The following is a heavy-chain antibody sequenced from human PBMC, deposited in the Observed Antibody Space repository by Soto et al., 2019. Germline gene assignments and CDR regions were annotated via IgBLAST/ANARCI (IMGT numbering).Heavy chain of an antibody. Sequence: SETLSLTCGVSGGSFSGYYWTWIRQSPGKGLEWIGEINHSGSTKYNPSLKSRVTISVDTSKNQFSLKLSSVTAADTAVYYCARHDVSYGQYNWYDPWGQGTLVTVSS. CDR2: INHSGST. CDR1: GGSFSGYY. J-gene: IGHJ5*02. D-gene: IGHD5-18*01. V-gene: IGHV4-34*01. CDR3: ARHDVSYGQYNWYDP.